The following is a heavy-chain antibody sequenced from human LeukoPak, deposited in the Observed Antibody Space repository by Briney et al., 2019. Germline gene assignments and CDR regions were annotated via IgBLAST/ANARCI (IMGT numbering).Heavy chain of an antibody. J-gene: IGHJ4*02. Sequence: PGGSLRLSCAASGFAFSSNWMTWVRQAPGKGLEWVANIKQDGSEKYYVDSVKGRFTISRDNAKNSLYLQMNSLRAEDTAVYYCARGLRWVDYWGQGTLVTVSS. D-gene: IGHD4-23*01. V-gene: IGHV3-7*04. CDR3: ARGLRWVDY. CDR2: IKQDGSEK. CDR1: GFAFSSNW.